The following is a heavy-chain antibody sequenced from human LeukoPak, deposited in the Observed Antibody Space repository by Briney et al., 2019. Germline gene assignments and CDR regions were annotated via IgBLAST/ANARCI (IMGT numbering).Heavy chain of an antibody. CDR1: GYTLTELS. CDR3: ATPDCSGGSCYLDY. Sequence: ASVKVSCKVSGYTLTELSMHWVRQAPGKGLEWMGGFDPEDGETIYAQKFQGRVTMTEDTPTDTAYMELSSLRSEDTAVYYCATPDCSGGSCYLDYWGQGTLVTVSS. CDR2: FDPEDGET. D-gene: IGHD2-15*01. V-gene: IGHV1-24*01. J-gene: IGHJ4*02.